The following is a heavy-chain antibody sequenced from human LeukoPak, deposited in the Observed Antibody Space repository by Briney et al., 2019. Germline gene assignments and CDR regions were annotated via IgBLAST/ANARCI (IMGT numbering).Heavy chain of an antibody. V-gene: IGHV3-30*03. CDR1: GFTISSYS. CDR2: ISYDGSNK. J-gene: IGHJ4*02. Sequence: QSGGSLRLSCAASGFTISSYSMNWVRQAPGKGLEWVAVISYDGSNKYYADSVKGRFTIPRDNSKNTLYLQMNSLRAEDTAVYYCARDRGTAVAPLFDYWGQGTLVTVSS. D-gene: IGHD2-21*02. CDR3: ARDRGTAVAPLFDY.